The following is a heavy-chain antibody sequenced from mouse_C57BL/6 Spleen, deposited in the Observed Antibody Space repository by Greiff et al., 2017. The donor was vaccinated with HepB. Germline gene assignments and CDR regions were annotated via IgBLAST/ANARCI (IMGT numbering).Heavy chain of an antibody. CDR3: ARERGRGVVDY. V-gene: IGHV5-4*01. J-gene: IGHJ2*01. Sequence: VQLKESGGGLVKPGGSLKLSCAASGFTFSSYAMSWVRQTPEKRLEWVATISDGGSYTYYPDNVKGRFTISRDNAKNNLYLQMSHLKSEDTAMYYCARERGRGVVDYGGQGTTLTVSS. CDR2: ISDGGSYT. CDR1: GFTFSSYA. D-gene: IGHD3-3*01.